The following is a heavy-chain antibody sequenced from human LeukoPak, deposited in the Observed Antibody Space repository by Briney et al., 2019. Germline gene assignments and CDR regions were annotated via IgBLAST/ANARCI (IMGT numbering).Heavy chain of an antibody. CDR3: AKVHREPPPARNDSGSLYFDY. D-gene: IGHD3-10*01. CDR2: ISGSGCST. CDR1: GFTFSSYA. J-gene: IGHJ4*02. V-gene: IGHV3-23*01. Sequence: PGGSLRLSCAASGFTFSSYAMSWVRQAPGKGLEWVSAISGSGCSTYYADSVKGRFTISRDNSKNTLYLQMNSLRAEDTAVYYCAKVHREPPPARNDSGSLYFDYWGQGTLVTVSS.